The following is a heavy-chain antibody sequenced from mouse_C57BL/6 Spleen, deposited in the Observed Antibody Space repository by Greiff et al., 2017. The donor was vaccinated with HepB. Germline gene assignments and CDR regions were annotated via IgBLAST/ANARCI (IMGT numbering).Heavy chain of an antibody. D-gene: IGHD2-5*01. Sequence: QVQLQQPGAELVKPGASVKLSCKASGYTFTSYWMQWVKQRPGQGLEWIGEIDPSDSYTNYNQKFKGKATLTVDTSSSTAYMQLSSLTSEDSAVYYCARRDYSNYGDAMDYWGQGTSVTGSS. V-gene: IGHV1-50*01. CDR1: GYTFTSYW. CDR3: ARRDYSNYGDAMDY. CDR2: IDPSDSYT. J-gene: IGHJ4*01.